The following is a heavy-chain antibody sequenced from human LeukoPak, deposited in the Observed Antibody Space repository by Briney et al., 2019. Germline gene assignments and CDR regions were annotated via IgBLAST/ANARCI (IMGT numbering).Heavy chain of an antibody. J-gene: IGHJ6*03. V-gene: IGHV3-23*01. Sequence: GGSLRLSCAASGVIFSSYAMSWVRQAPGKGLEWVSGISGSTGGTYYTDSVKGRFIISRDNSKNTLYLQMNSLRPEDTAVYYCAKFGSRLRSYYYYMDVWGKGTTVTISS. CDR2: ISGSTGGT. CDR3: AKFGSRLRSYYYYMDV. D-gene: IGHD3-10*01. CDR1: GVIFSSYA.